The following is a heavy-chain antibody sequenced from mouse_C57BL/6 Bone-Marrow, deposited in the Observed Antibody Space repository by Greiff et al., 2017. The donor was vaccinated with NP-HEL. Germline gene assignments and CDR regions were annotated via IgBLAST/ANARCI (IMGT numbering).Heavy chain of an antibody. D-gene: IGHD2-12*01. J-gene: IGHJ1*03. CDR1: GYTFTDYY. CDR2: INPNNGGT. CDR3: ARSAYYTWCFDV. V-gene: IGHV1-26*01. Sequence: VQLQQSGPELVKPGASVKISCKASGYTFTDYYMNWVKQSHGKSLEWIGDINPNNGGTSYNQKFKGKATLTVDKSSSTAYMELRSLTSEDSAVYYCARSAYYTWCFDVWGTGTTVTVSS.